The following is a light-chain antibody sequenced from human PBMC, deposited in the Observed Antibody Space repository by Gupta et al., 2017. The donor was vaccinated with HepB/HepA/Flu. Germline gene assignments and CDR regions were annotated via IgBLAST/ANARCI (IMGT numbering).Light chain of an antibody. V-gene: IGLV1-51*02. Sequence: QSVLTPPPPVSAAPGQQVTIPYSGSSANIGNNYVSWYQQLPGTAPKLLIYENNKRPSGIPDRFSGSKSGTSATLGITGLQTGDEADYYCGTWDSSLSAGVFGGGTKLTVL. CDR1: SANIGNNY. CDR3: GTWDSSLSAGV. CDR2: ENN. J-gene: IGLJ3*02.